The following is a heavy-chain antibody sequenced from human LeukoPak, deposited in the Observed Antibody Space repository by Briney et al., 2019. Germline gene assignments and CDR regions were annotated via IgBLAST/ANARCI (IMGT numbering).Heavy chain of an antibody. V-gene: IGHV1-2*02. CDR2: INPKNGGT. Sequence: ASVKVSCKASGYTFTGYYMHWVRRAPGQGLEWMGWINPKNGGTTYAQKFQGRVTITRDTSISTVYMELSSLTSDDTAVYYWARTFCSSTSCYKEGFDLWGQGTMVTVSS. D-gene: IGHD2-2*02. CDR3: ARTFCSSTSCYKEGFDL. CDR1: GYTFTGYY. J-gene: IGHJ3*01.